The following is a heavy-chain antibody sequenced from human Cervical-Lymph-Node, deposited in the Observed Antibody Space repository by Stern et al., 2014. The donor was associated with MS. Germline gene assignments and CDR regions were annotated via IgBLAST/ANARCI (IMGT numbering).Heavy chain of an antibody. V-gene: IGHV3-74*02. J-gene: IGHJ5*02. CDR1: GFTLSSYW. CDR2: INSDESFI. Sequence: EVQLVESGGGLVQPGGSLRLSCAVSGFTLSSYWMHWVRQAPGKGLVWVSRINSDESFINYADSVKGRFTISRDNAKNTLYLQMNSLRVEDSAVYYCARSPGPNWFDTWGQGTLVTVSS. CDR3: ARSPGPNWFDT.